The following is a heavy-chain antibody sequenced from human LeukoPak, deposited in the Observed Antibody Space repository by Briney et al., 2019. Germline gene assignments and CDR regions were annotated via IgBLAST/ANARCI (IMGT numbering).Heavy chain of an antibody. CDR1: GFTFSSYA. J-gene: IGHJ5*02. CDR3: AKETYDFWRGLELDP. D-gene: IGHD3-3*01. V-gene: IGHV3-23*01. CDR2: ISGSGGSA. Sequence: GGSLRLSCAASGFTFSSYAMSWVRQAPGKGLEWVSAISGSGGSAYYADSVKGRFTISRDNSKNTLYLQMNSLRAEDTAVYYCAKETYDFWRGLELDPWGQGTLVTVSS.